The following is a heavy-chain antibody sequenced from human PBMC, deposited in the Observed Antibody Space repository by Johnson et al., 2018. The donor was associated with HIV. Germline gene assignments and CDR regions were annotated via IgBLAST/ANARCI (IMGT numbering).Heavy chain of an antibody. Sequence: VQLVESGGGVVQPGRSLRLSCAASGFTFSSYDMHWVRQAPGKGLEWVAFIRYDGSNKYYADSVKGRFTISRDNSKNTLYLQMNSLRAEDTAMYYCAKARSLLDYGGFDAFDIWGQGTLVIVSS. CDR1: GFTFSSYD. CDR3: AKARSLLDYGGFDAFDI. V-gene: IGHV3-30*02. D-gene: IGHD4-23*01. J-gene: IGHJ3*02. CDR2: IRYDGSNK.